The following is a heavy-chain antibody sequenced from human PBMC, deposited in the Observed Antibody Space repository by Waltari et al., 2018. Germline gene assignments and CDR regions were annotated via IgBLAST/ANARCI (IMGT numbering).Heavy chain of an antibody. Sequence: EVQLVESGGGLVRPGGSLRLSCGASGFSFRRYNLNWGRQAPGKGLEWVSSITTSSTYMYYVDSLKGRFTISRDDAKNSLFLQMNSLRAEDTAVYYCARDLIEPAAIGNYYYGMDVWGQGTTVTVSS. CDR2: ITTSSTYM. CDR1: GFSFRRYN. J-gene: IGHJ6*02. CDR3: ARDLIEPAAIGNYYYGMDV. D-gene: IGHD2-2*01. V-gene: IGHV3-21*01.